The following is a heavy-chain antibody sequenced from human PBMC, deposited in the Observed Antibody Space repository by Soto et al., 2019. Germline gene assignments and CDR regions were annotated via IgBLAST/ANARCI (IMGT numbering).Heavy chain of an antibody. CDR2: INPKSGGT. V-gene: IGHV1-2*04. CDR1: GYSFTDYH. D-gene: IGHD2-8*01. J-gene: IGHJ6*02. Sequence: ASVKVSCKASGYSFTDYHIHWVRQALGQGLEWLGRINPKSGGTSTAQKFQGWVTMTTDTSISTASMELTRLTSDDTAIYYCARGDSTDCSNGVCSFFYNHDMDVWGQGTTVTVSS. CDR3: ARGDSTDCSNGVCSFFYNHDMDV.